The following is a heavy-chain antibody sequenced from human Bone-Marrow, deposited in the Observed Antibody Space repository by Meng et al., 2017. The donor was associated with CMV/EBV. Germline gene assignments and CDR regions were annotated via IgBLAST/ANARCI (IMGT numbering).Heavy chain of an antibody. J-gene: IGHJ4*02. V-gene: IGHV3-23*01. D-gene: IGHD6-13*01. Sequence: GESLKISCAASGFTFSSYAMSWVRQAPGKGLEWVSAISGSGGSTYYADSVKGRFTISRDNSKNTLYLQMNSLRAEDTAVYYCAKGDSISYYVGDFDYWGQGTLVTVSS. CDR1: GFTFSSYA. CDR2: ISGSGGST. CDR3: AKGDSISYYVGDFDY.